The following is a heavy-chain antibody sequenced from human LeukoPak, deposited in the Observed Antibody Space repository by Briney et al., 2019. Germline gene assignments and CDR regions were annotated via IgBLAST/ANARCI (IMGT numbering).Heavy chain of an antibody. J-gene: IGHJ4*02. CDR1: GGTFSSYA. Sequence: GTSVKVSCKASGGTFSSYAISWVRQAPGQGLEWMGRIIPPLGIAHYAQKFQGRVTITADKSTSTAYMELSSLRSEDTAVYYCARAAGYYDSSGGFDYWGQGTLVTVSS. CDR2: IIPPLGIA. V-gene: IGHV1-69*04. CDR3: ARAAGYYDSSGGFDY. D-gene: IGHD3-22*01.